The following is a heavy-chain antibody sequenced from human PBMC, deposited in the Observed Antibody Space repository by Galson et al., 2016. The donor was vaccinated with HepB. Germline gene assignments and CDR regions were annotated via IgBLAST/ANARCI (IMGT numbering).Heavy chain of an antibody. D-gene: IGHD6-13*01. CDR1: RFTFSDHY. J-gene: IGHJ4*02. CDR2: TRNKANRYTT. V-gene: IGHV3-72*01. CDR3: AISLAGPFNY. Sequence: SLRLSCATSRFTFSDHYVDWVRQAPGKGPEWVGHTRNKANRYTTEYAASVKGRFIISRYDSRNSLYLQMNSLKTEDTAVYYCAISLAGPFNYWGQGTLVTVST.